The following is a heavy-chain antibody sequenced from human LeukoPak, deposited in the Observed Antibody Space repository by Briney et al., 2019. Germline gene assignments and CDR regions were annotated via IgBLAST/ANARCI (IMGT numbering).Heavy chain of an antibody. J-gene: IGHJ4*02. Sequence: PSETLSLTCTVSGGSISSYYWSWIRQPPGKGLEWIGYIYYSGSTNYNPSLKSRVTISVDTSKNQFSLKLSSVTAADTAVYYCARGFGLTVGATRGIGWDYWGQGTLVTFSS. CDR3: ARGFGLTVGATRGIGWDY. CDR2: IYYSGST. D-gene: IGHD1-26*01. CDR1: GGSISSYY. V-gene: IGHV4-59*12.